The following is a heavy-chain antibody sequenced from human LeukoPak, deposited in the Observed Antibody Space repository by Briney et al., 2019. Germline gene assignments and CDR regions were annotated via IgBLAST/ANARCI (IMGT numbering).Heavy chain of an antibody. CDR3: ARSPLRMVREAYFDY. V-gene: IGHV3-53*01. Sequence: PGGSLRLSCAASWFTVSSNYMSWVRQAPGKGLEWVSVIYSGGSTYYADSVKGRFTISRDNSKNTLYLQMNSLRAEDTAVYYCARSPLRMVREAYFDYWGQGTLVTVSS. D-gene: IGHD3-10*01. J-gene: IGHJ4*02. CDR2: IYSGGST. CDR1: WFTVSSNY.